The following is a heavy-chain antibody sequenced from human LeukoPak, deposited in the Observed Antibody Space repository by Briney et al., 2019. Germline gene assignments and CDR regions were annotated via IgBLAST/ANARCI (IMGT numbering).Heavy chain of an antibody. V-gene: IGHV1-2*02. CDR2: VNPNSGGT. J-gene: IGHJ4*02. Sequence: VSVKVSCKASGYTFIGYYLHWVRQAPGQGLEWMGWVNPNSGGTNYAQKFQGRVTMTRDTSISTAYMDLSSLTSDDTAVYYCARDLDYWGQGTLVTVSS. CDR3: ARDLDY. CDR1: GYTFIGYY.